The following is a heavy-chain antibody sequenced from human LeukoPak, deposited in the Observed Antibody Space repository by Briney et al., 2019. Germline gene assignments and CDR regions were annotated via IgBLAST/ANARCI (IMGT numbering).Heavy chain of an antibody. V-gene: IGHV4-34*01. Sequence: PSETLSLTCAVYGGSFSGYYWSWIRQPPGKGLEWIGEINHSGSTNYNPSLKSRVTISIDTSKNQFSLKLSSVIAADTAVYYCAREQRGDDTFDVWGQGTMVTVSS. CDR3: AREQRGDDTFDV. CDR1: GGSFSGYY. CDR2: INHSGST. D-gene: IGHD1/OR15-1a*01. J-gene: IGHJ3*01.